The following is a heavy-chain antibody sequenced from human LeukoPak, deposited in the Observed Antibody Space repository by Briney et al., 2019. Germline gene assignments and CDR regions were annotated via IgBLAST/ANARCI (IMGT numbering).Heavy chain of an antibody. V-gene: IGHV1-46*01. D-gene: IGHD3-22*01. CDR3: VADSSGYYFYYYMDV. J-gene: IGHJ6*03. CDR2: INPSGGST. CDR1: GYTFTGYY. Sequence: ASVKVSCKASGYTFTGYYMHWVRQAPGQGLEWMGIINPSGGSTSYAQKFQGRVTMTRDMSTSTVYMELSSLRSEDTAVYYCVADSSGYYFYYYMDVWGKGTTVTVSS.